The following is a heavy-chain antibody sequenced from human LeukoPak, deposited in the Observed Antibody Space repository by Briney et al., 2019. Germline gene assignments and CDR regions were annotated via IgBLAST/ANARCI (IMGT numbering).Heavy chain of an antibody. Sequence: GGSLRLSCAASGFTFSSYSMNWVRQAPGKGLEWVSSISSSSSYIYYADSVKGRFTISRDNAKNSLYLQMNSLRAEDAAVYYCASGGSYCSSTSCYAEYYFDYWGQGTLVTVSS. V-gene: IGHV3-21*01. J-gene: IGHJ4*02. CDR2: ISSSSSYI. D-gene: IGHD2-2*01. CDR1: GFTFSSYS. CDR3: ASGGSYCSSTSCYAEYYFDY.